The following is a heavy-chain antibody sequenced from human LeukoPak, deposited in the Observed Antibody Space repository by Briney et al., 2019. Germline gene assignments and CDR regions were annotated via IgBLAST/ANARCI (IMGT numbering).Heavy chain of an antibody. CDR2: IYTSGST. J-gene: IGHJ4*02. CDR3: ARQSRGVAVAGLDY. D-gene: IGHD6-19*01. V-gene: IGHV4-4*09. Sequence: SETLSLTCTVSGGSISSYYWSWIRQPPGKGLEWIGYIYTSGSTNYNPSLKSRVTISVDMSKNQFSLKLSSLTAADTAVYYCARQSRGVAVAGLDYWGQGTLVTVSS. CDR1: GGSISSYY.